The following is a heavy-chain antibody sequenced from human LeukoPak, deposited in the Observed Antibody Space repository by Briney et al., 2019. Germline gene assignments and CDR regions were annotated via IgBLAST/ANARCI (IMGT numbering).Heavy chain of an antibody. D-gene: IGHD5-24*01. J-gene: IGHJ4*02. CDR3: ARAKEEMTSILGFDY. Sequence: GGSLRLSCAASGLIVSSNYMTWVRQAPGKGLEWFSTIYSGGNTYYADFVKGRFTVSRDNPKNTLYLQMNNLRAEDTAVYYCARAKEEMTSILGFDYWGQGTLVTVSS. V-gene: IGHV3-53*01. CDR2: IYSGGNT. CDR1: GLIVSSNY.